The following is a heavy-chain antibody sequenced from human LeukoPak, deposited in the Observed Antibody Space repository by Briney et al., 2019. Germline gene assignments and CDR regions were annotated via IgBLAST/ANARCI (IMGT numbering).Heavy chain of an antibody. CDR1: GDSISSFY. CDR2: IHYSGDS. D-gene: IGHD2-8*01. Sequence: SETLSLTRSVSGDSISSFYWNWIRQPPGKRLEWIGNIHYSGDSNYNPSLQSRVTISIDTSRKQLFLKLSSVTAADTAVYYCALAPNSNWFDFWGQGTLVTVSS. V-gene: IGHV4-59*08. J-gene: IGHJ5*01. CDR3: ALAPNSNWFDF.